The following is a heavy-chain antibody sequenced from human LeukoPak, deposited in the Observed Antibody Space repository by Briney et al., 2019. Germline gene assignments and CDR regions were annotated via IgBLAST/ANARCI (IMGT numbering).Heavy chain of an antibody. V-gene: IGHV4-34*01. CDR1: GGSFSGYY. Sequence: PSETLSLTCAVYGGSFSGYYWSWIRQSPGKGLEWIGEINHSGSTNYNPSLKSRVTISVDTSKNQFSLKLSSVTAADTAVYYCARTDQRGRPFDYWGQGTLVTVSS. CDR3: ARTDQRGRPFDY. CDR2: INHSGST. D-gene: IGHD2-2*01. J-gene: IGHJ4*02.